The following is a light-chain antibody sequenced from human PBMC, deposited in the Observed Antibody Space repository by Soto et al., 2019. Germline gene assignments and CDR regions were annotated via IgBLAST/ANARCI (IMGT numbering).Light chain of an antibody. CDR1: SSDVGNYNY. J-gene: IGLJ1*01. CDR3: CSYAGSFSYV. V-gene: IGLV2-11*01. Sequence: QPVLTQPRSVSGSPGQSVTISCTGTSSDVGNYNYVAWYQQHPGKVPKLMIYDVNRRPSGIPDRFSGSKSGNSASLTISGLQAEDEADYYCCSYAGSFSYVFGSGTKLTVL. CDR2: DVN.